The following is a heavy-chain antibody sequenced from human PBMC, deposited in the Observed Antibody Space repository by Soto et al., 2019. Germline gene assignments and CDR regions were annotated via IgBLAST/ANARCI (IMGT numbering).Heavy chain of an antibody. V-gene: IGHV4-39*01. CDR1: GGSISSSSYY. J-gene: IGHJ6*02. D-gene: IGHD3-16*01. CDR2: IYYSGYT. Sequence: PSETLSLTCTVSGGSISSSSYYWGWIRQPPGKGLEWIGSIYYSGYTYYNPSLKSRVTISEDTSKNQFSQKLSSVTAADTVVYYCARHNGPLYVGYYYDMDVWGQGTTVTVSS. CDR3: ARHNGPLYVGYYYDMDV.